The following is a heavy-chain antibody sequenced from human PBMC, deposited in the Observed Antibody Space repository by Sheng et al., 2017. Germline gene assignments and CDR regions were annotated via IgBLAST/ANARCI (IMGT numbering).Heavy chain of an antibody. CDR2: ISAYNGNT. V-gene: IGHV1-18*01. CDR3: ARDPRLIFGVVIIEAWFDP. CDR1: GYTFTSYG. Sequence: QVQLVQSGAEVKKPGASVKVSCKASGYTFTSYGISWVRQAPGQGLEWMGWISAYNGNTNYAQKLQGRVTMTTDTSTSTAYMELRSLRSDDTAVYYCARDPRLIFGVVIIEAWFDPWAREPWSPSPQ. D-gene: IGHD3-3*01. J-gene: IGHJ5*02.